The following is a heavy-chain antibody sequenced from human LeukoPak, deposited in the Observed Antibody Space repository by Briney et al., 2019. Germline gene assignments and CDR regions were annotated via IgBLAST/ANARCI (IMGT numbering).Heavy chain of an antibody. CDR1: GYPFSDYY. Sequence: AAVKISRQASGYPFSDYYIHWVQAAPAKGLEWMGRIDPVDGDTTYAESFQGRVTFPADRSTYTIYTELNSLTFADRAVYYCARNHEERGPYLDLWGQGTQVIVSS. CDR3: ARNHEERGPYLDL. V-gene: IGHV1-69-2*01. CDR2: IDPVDGDT. D-gene: IGHD3-10*01. J-gene: IGHJ4*02.